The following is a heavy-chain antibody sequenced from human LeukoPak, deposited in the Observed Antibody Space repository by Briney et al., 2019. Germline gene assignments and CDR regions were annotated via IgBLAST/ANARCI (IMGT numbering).Heavy chain of an antibody. CDR3: AREGIVRTYGQ. CDR1: GDSISSYY. D-gene: IGHD2/OR15-2a*01. CDR2: IYYSGIT. V-gene: IGHV4-59*12. Sequence: PSETLSLTCTVSGDSISSYYWYWFRQPPGKELEWIACIYYSGITHYNPSLKSRVTISLDTSKNQFSLRLSSVTAADTAVYYCAREGIVRTYGQWGQGTLVTVSS. J-gene: IGHJ4*02.